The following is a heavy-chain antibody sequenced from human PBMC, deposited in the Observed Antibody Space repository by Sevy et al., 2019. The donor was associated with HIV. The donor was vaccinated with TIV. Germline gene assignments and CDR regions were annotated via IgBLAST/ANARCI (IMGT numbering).Heavy chain of an antibody. CDR3: AQETVGRFDS. D-gene: IGHD3-16*01. CDR1: GFTFSAYW. V-gene: IGHV3-7*01. J-gene: IGHJ4*02. CDR2: IKSDGCDK. Sequence: GGSLRLSCAASGFTFSAYWMNWVRQAPGNGLEWVANIKSDGCDKHYVDSVEGRFTISRDNAKNSLYLQMNSLRVEDTAVYYCAQETVGRFDSWDQGTLVTVSS.